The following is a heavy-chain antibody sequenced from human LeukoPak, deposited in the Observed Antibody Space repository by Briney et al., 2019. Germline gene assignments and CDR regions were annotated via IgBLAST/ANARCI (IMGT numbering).Heavy chain of an antibody. D-gene: IGHD2-2*01. J-gene: IGHJ5*02. CDR3: AREVVPAAIWRWFDP. CDR1: GGSISSGGYY. CDR2: IYYSGST. V-gene: IGHV4-31*03. Sequence: PSETLSLTCTVSGGSISSGGYYWSWIRQHPGKGLERIGYIYYSGSTYYNPSLKSRVTISVDTSKNQFSLKLSSVTAADTAVYYCAREVVPAAIWRWFDPWGQGTLVTVSS.